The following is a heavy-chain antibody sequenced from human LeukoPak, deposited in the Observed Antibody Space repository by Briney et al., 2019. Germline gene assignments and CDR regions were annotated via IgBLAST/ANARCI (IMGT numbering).Heavy chain of an antibody. J-gene: IGHJ6*02. Sequence: GRSLRLSCAASGFTFSSYAMHWVRQAPGKGLEWVAVISYDGSNKYYADSVKGRFTISRDNSMNTLYLQMNSLRAEDTAVYYCARDKMERIQLWPTYDYYYYGMDVWGQGTTVTVSS. D-gene: IGHD5-18*01. CDR3: ARDKMERIQLWPTYDYYYYGMDV. V-gene: IGHV3-30-3*01. CDR2: ISYDGSNK. CDR1: GFTFSSYA.